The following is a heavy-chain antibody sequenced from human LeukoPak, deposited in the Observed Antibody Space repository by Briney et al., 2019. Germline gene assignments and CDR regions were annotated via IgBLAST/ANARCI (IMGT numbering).Heavy chain of an antibody. D-gene: IGHD3-10*01. J-gene: IGHJ5*02. CDR3: ARDTDYGSGSYYSP. CDR1: GASISSSY. CDR2: IYT. V-gene: IGHV4-4*07. Sequence: MPSETLSLTCTVSGASISSSYWSWIRQPAGKGLEWIGRIYTNYSPSLESRVTMSVDTSKNQFSLKLSSVTAADTAVYYCARDTDYGSGSYYSPWGQGTLVTVSS.